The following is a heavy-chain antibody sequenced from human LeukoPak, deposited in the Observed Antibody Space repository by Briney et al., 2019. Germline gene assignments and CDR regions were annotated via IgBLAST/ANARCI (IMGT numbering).Heavy chain of an antibody. J-gene: IGHJ5*02. CDR1: GGSISSSSYY. CDR2: IYTSGST. Sequence: SETLSLTCTVSGGSISSSSYYWGWIRQPPGKGLEWIGRIYTSGSTNYNPSLKSRVTISVDTSKNQFSLKLSSVTAADTAVYYCARDYQGGFDPWGQGTLVTVSS. CDR3: ARDYQGGFDP. V-gene: IGHV4-39*07. D-gene: IGHD2-2*01.